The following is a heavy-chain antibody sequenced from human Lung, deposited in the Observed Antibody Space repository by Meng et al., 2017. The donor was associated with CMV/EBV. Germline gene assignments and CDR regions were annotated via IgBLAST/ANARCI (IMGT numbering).Heavy chain of an antibody. CDR1: GDTFSRYA. D-gene: IGHD2-2*01. CDR3: ARNRYCSSTSCYFDY. J-gene: IGHJ4*02. CDR2: ISAYNGNT. V-gene: IGHV1-18*01. Sequence: ASVKVSCKASGDTFSRYAISWVRQAPGQGLEWMGWISAYNGNTNYAQKLQGRVTMTTDTSTSTAYMELRSLRSDDTAVYYCARNRYCSSTSCYFDYWGQGTLVTVSS.